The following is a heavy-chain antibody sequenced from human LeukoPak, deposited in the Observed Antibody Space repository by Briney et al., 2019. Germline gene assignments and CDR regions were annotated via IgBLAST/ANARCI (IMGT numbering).Heavy chain of an antibody. D-gene: IGHD3-3*01. CDR1: GFTVSSNY. Sequence: GGSLRLSCAASGFTVSSNYMSWVRQAPGKGLEWVSVIYSGGSTYYAVSVKGRFTISRDNSKNTLYLQMNSLRAEDTAVYYCAKASGYYPLQGFFDYWGQGTLVTVSS. V-gene: IGHV3-53*01. J-gene: IGHJ4*02. CDR2: IYSGGST. CDR3: AKASGYYPLQGFFDY.